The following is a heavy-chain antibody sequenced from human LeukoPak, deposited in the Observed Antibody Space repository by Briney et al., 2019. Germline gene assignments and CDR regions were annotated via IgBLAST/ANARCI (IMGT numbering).Heavy chain of an antibody. CDR1: GFTFSSYG. Sequence: PGGPLRLSCAASGFTFSSYGMHWVRQAPGKGLEWVAVIWYDGSNKYYADSVKGRFTISRDNSKNTLYLQMNSLRAEDTAVYYCARAAGTDLYFDYWGQGTLVTVSS. D-gene: IGHD6-19*01. CDR3: ARAAGTDLYFDY. CDR2: IWYDGSNK. J-gene: IGHJ4*02. V-gene: IGHV3-33*01.